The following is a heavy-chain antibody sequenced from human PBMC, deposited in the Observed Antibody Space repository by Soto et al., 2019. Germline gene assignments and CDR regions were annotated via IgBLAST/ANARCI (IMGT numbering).Heavy chain of an antibody. J-gene: IGHJ6*02. CDR3: AREGEGYCSGGSCAPYYYYGMDV. Sequence: QVQLVQSGAEVKKPGASVKVSCKASGYTFASYGISWVRQAPGQGLEWMGWISAYNGNTNYAQKLQGRVTMTTDTSTSTAYMELRSLRSDDTAVYYCAREGEGYCSGGSCAPYYYYGMDVWGQGTTVTVSS. D-gene: IGHD2-15*01. V-gene: IGHV1-18*01. CDR2: ISAYNGNT. CDR1: GYTFASYG.